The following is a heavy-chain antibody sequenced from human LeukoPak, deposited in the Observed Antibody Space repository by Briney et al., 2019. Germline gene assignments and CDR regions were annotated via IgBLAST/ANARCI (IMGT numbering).Heavy chain of an antibody. Sequence: SETLSLTCAVYGGSFSGYYWSWIRQPPGKGLEWIGEINHSGSTNYNPSLKSRVTISVDTSKNQFSLKLSSVTAADTAVYYCARGPYYDFWSGYTDGGDFDYWGQGTLVTVSS. CDR3: ARGPYYDFWSGYTDGGDFDY. CDR2: INHSGST. V-gene: IGHV4-34*01. J-gene: IGHJ4*02. CDR1: GGSFSGYY. D-gene: IGHD3-3*01.